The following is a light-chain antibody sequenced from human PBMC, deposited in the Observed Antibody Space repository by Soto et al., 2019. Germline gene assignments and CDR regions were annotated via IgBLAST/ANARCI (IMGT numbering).Light chain of an antibody. Sequence: IQMTQSPSSLSASLGDGVAITCRASQSIISYLNWYQQKPGKAPKLLIYAASSLQSGVPSRFSGSGSGTDFTLTISSLQPEDFATYYCQQSYSTITFGQGTRLEIK. CDR3: QQSYSTIT. J-gene: IGKJ5*01. V-gene: IGKV1-39*01. CDR1: QSIISY. CDR2: AAS.